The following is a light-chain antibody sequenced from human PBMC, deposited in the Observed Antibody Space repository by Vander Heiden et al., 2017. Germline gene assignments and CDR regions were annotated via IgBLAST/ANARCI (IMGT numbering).Light chain of an antibody. V-gene: IGLV3-9*01. CDR1: NLGSKN. J-gene: IGLJ1*01. CDR2: RDS. Sequence: SYALIPPLSVSVAPGQTARITCGGTNLGSKNVHWYQQKPGQAPVLVIYRDSNRPAGTPERFSGSNSGNTATLTSSRAQAGDEADYYWQVWDINTALYVFGTGTKVTVL. CDR3: QVWDINTALYV.